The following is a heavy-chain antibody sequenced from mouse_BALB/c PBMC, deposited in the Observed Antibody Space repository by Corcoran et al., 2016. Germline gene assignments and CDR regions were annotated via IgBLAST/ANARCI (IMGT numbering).Heavy chain of an antibody. CDR1: GYTFTNYG. V-gene: IGHV9-1*02. Sequence: QIQLVQSGPEQMKPGETVKISCKASGYTFTNYGVNWVKQAPGKGLKWMGGINTYTGEPTYADDFKGRFAFSLETSASTAYLQINNLKNEDMATYFCARGGVAPYAMDYWGQGTSVTVSS. J-gene: IGHJ4*01. CDR2: INTYTGEP. CDR3: ARGGVAPYAMDY. D-gene: IGHD1-1*02.